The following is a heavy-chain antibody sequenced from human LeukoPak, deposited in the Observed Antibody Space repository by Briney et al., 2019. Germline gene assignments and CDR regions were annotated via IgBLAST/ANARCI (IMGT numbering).Heavy chain of an antibody. V-gene: IGHV1-46*01. CDR3: ARGGLLRFFELLDY. CDR2: INPIGGST. Sequence: ASLKVSCKASGDTFSSYSMHWVRQAPGQGLEWMGIINPIGGSTTYAQKFQGRVTMTRDTSTSTGYMELSSLRCEDTAVYYWARGGLLRFFELLDYWGQGTLVTVSA. J-gene: IGHJ4*02. CDR1: GDTFSSYS. D-gene: IGHD3-3*01.